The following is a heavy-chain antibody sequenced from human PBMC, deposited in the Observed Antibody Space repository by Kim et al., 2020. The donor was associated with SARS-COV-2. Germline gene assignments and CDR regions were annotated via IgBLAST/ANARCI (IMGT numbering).Heavy chain of an antibody. J-gene: IGHJ6*02. CDR3: ARDQVSSYHHGMDV. Sequence: GGSLRLSCAASGFTFSDYYMSWIRQAPGKGLEWISYITSSSYTNYADSVKGRFTISRDNAKNSLYLQMNSLRAEDTAVYYCARDQVSSYHHGMDVWGQGTTVTVSS. CDR2: ITSSSYT. CDR1: GFTFSDYY. V-gene: IGHV3-11*06.